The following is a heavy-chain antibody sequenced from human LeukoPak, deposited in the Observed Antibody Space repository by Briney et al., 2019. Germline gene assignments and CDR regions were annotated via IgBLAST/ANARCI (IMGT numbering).Heavy chain of an antibody. Sequence: ASVKVSCKASGYTFTGYYMHWVRQAPGQGLEWMGWINPNSGGTSYAQKFQGRVTMTRDTSTSTVYMELSSLRSEDTAVYYCARAGLGHDFWSGYSNWGQGTLVTVSS. CDR3: ARAGLGHDFWSGYSN. V-gene: IGHV1-2*02. CDR1: GYTFTGYY. D-gene: IGHD3-3*01. CDR2: INPNSGGT. J-gene: IGHJ4*02.